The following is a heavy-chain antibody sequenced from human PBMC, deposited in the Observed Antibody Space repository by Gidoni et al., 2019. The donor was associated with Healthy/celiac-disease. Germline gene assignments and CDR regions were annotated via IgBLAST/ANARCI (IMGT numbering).Heavy chain of an antibody. CDR1: GFSLSNARMG. CDR3: ARIINYTDWYFDL. V-gene: IGHV2-26*01. J-gene: IGHJ2*01. Sequence: QVTLKESGPVLVKPTETLTLTCTVSGFSLSNARMGVSWIRQPPAKALEWLAHIFSNDEKSYSTSLKSRLTISKDTSKSQVVLTMTNMDPVDTATYYCARIINYTDWYFDLWGRGTLVTVSS. D-gene: IGHD1-7*01. CDR2: IFSNDEK.